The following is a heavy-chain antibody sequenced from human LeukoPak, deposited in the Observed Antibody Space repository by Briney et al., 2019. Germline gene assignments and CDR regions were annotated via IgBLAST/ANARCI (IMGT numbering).Heavy chain of an antibody. J-gene: IGHJ4*02. V-gene: IGHV1-2*02. D-gene: IGHD2-15*01. CDR2: INPNSGGT. Sequence: GASVKVSCKASGYSFSDFYMHWVRQAPGQGLEWMGWINPNSGGTDYAQKFQGRVTMTRDTSISTAYMALSSLRSDDTAVYYCARVRSVVGGTIGYWGQGTLVTVSS. CDR3: ARVRSVVGGTIGY. CDR1: GYSFSDFY.